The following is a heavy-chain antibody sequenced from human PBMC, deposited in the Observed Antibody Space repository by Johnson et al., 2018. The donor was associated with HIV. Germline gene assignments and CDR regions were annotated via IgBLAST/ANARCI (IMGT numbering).Heavy chain of an antibody. V-gene: IGHV3-7*01. Sequence: VQLVESGGGLVQPGGSLRLSCVVSGFTFNSYWMSWVRQAPGKGLEWVANIKQDGTEKYYVDSMKCRFTISRDNAKNSLYLQINSLRAEDTAVYYCARERGYSSVLWKLSEDAFDIWGQGTMVTVSS. CDR1: GFTFNSYW. CDR2: IKQDGTEK. D-gene: IGHD6-19*01. CDR3: ARERGYSSVLWKLSEDAFDI. J-gene: IGHJ3*02.